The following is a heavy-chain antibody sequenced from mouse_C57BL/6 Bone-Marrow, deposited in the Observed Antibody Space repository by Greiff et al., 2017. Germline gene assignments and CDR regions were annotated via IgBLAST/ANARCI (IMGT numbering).Heavy chain of an antibody. CDR2: IHPSDSDT. V-gene: IGHV1-74*01. Sequence: VKLMESGAELVKPGASVKVSCKASGYTFTSYWMHWVKQRPGQGLEWIGRIHPSDSDTNYNQKFKGKATLTVDKSSSTAYMQLSSLTSEDSAVYYCAIEAYYYGSRSYAMDYWGQGNLSHRLL. CDR3: AIEAYYYGSRSYAMDY. D-gene: IGHD1-1*01. CDR1: GYTFTSYW. J-gene: IGHJ4*01.